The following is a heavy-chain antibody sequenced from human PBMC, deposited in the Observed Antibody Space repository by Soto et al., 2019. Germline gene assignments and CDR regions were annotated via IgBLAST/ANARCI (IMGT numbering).Heavy chain of an antibody. CDR3: AREGGHGAGIHHSAMDV. J-gene: IGHJ6*02. CDR1: GYPFTTYD. Sequence: QVQLVQSGVELKKPGASVRVSCKASGYPFTTYDISWARQAPGQGLEWMGWISGHTCGTIYAQKVRDRITMPTDTYTSTAYMDLRSLRSDDTAVYYCAREGGHGAGIHHSAMDVWGQGTTVSVSS. V-gene: IGHV1-18*01. CDR2: ISGHTCGT. D-gene: IGHD1-26*01.